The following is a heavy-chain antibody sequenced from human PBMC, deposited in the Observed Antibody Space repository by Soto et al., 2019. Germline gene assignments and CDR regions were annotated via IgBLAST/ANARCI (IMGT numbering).Heavy chain of an antibody. Sequence: QVQLVQSGAEVKKPGASVKVSCNASGYTFTSYGISWGRQAPGQGLEGMGWISANNGNTNYAQKLQGRVTMTTDTATRPAYMELRSLSSDDTAVYYCAREGYDFWSGHNWFDPLGQGTLVTVSS. CDR1: GYTFTSYG. V-gene: IGHV1-18*01. J-gene: IGHJ5*02. CDR2: ISANNGNT. CDR3: AREGYDFWSGHNWFDP. D-gene: IGHD3-3*01.